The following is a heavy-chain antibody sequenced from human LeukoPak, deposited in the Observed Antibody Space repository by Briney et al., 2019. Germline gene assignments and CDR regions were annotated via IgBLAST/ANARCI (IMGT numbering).Heavy chain of an antibody. CDR3: ARGDYSSSWHYYFDY. J-gene: IGHJ4*02. Sequence: GGSLRLSCAASGFTFSSYSMNWVRQAPGKGLEWVSSISSSSSYIYYADSVKGRFTISRDNAKNSLYLQMNSLRAEDTAVYYCARGDYSSSWHYYFDYWGQGTLVTVSS. D-gene: IGHD6-13*01. CDR2: ISSSSSYI. CDR1: GFTFSSYS. V-gene: IGHV3-21*01.